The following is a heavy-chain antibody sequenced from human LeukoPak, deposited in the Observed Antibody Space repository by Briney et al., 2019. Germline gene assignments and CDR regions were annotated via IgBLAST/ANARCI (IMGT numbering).Heavy chain of an antibody. CDR2: INSDGSST. CDR3: AKGTLRYFDWLPDFDY. Sequence: GGSLRLSCAASGFTFSSYWMHWVRQAPGKGLVWVSRINSDGSSTSYADSVKGRFTISRDNAKNTLYLQMNSLRAEDTAVYYCAKGTLRYFDWLPDFDYWGQGTLVTVSP. CDR1: GFTFSSYW. V-gene: IGHV3-74*01. D-gene: IGHD3-9*01. J-gene: IGHJ4*02.